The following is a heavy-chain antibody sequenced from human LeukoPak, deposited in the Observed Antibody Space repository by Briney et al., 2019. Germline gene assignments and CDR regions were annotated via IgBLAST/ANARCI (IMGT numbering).Heavy chain of an antibody. Sequence: SETLSLTCAVYGGSSSGYYWSWIRQPPGKGLEWIGEINHSGITNYNPSLKSRVTISVDTSKNQFSLKLSSVTAADTAVYYCAREADYYFDYWGQGTLVTVSS. CDR3: AREADYYFDY. CDR2: INHSGIT. V-gene: IGHV4-34*01. CDR1: GGSSSGYY. J-gene: IGHJ4*02. D-gene: IGHD6-25*01.